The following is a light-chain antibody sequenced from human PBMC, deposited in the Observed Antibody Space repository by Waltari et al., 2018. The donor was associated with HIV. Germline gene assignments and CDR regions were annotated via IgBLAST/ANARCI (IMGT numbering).Light chain of an antibody. CDR3: NSYAGSNNWV. V-gene: IGLV2-8*01. Sequence: QSALTQPPSASGSPGQSATIPCTGTSSDVGGSKYVSWYQQHPGKAPKLMIYEVNKRPSGVPDRFSGSKSANTASLTVSGLQADDEADYYCNSYAGSNNWVFGGGTKLTVL. J-gene: IGLJ3*02. CDR1: SSDVGGSKY. CDR2: EVN.